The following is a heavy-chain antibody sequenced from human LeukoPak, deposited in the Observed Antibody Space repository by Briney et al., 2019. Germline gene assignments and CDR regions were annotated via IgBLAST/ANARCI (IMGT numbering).Heavy chain of an antibody. V-gene: IGHV1-8*01. CDR1: GYTFTSYD. CDR2: MNPNSSNT. J-gene: IGHJ6*02. CDR3: ARVPTRVAARYYYYGMDV. Sequence: ASVKVSCKASGYTFTSYDINWVRQATGQGLEWMGWMNPNSSNTGYAQKFQGRVTMTRNTSISTAYMELSSLRSEDTAVYYCARVPTRVAARYYYYGMDVWGQGTTVTVSS. D-gene: IGHD2-15*01.